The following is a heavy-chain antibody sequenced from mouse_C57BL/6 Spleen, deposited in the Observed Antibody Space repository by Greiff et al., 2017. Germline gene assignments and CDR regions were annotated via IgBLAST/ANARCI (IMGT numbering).Heavy chain of an antibody. J-gene: IGHJ2*01. CDR3: ARDLDGRGGVFDY. D-gene: IGHD2-3*01. Sequence: EVKLVESGGGLVKPGGSLKLSCAASGFTFSSYAMSWVRQTPEKRLEWVATISDGGSYTYYPDNVKGRFTISRDNAKNNLYLQMSHLKSEDTAMYYCARDLDGRGGVFDYWGQGTTLTVSS. CDR2: ISDGGSYT. CDR1: GFTFSSYA. V-gene: IGHV5-4*01.